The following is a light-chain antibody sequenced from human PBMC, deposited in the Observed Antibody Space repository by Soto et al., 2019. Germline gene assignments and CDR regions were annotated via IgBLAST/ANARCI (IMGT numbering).Light chain of an antibody. Sequence: ESVLTHSPGARSLSPGEGATLSCRASRSLSDNHLAWYQQKPGQAPRLLIYDASTRATGIPDRFSGSGSEKEFTLTISSLQSEDFAVYYCKQCNWPLTFGGGTKVDIK. CDR1: RSLSDNH. V-gene: IGKV3-15*01. J-gene: IGKJ4*01. CDR3: KQCNWPLT. CDR2: DAS.